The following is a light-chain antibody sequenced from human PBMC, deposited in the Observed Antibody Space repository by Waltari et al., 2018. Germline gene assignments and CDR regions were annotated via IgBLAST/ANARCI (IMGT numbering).Light chain of an antibody. V-gene: IGLV2-23*02. Sequence: QSGLTQPASVSGSPGQSITISCTGTSSGVGNYNLFSWYKQYLGKAPKLMVYEVSKRTSGVSDRFSGSKSGNTASLTIYGLQSEDEADYYCCSYAGLGIYVFGTGTKVTVL. CDR2: EVS. J-gene: IGLJ1*01. CDR3: CSYAGLGIYV. CDR1: SSGVGNYNL.